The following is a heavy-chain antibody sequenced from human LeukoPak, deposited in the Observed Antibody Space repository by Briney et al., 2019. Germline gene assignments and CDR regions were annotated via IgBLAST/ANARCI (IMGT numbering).Heavy chain of an antibody. CDR1: GGSISSGDYY. J-gene: IGHJ4*02. V-gene: IGHV4-61*08. D-gene: IGHD3-3*01. CDR2: IYYSGSN. CDR3: ARDRGGDFWSSYCDY. Sequence: SETLSLTCTVSGGSISSGDYYWSWIRQPPGKGLEWIGYIYYSGSNSYNPSLKSRVTILLDTSKNQFSLRLNSVTAADTAIYYCARDRGGDFWSSYCDYWGQGTLVTVSS.